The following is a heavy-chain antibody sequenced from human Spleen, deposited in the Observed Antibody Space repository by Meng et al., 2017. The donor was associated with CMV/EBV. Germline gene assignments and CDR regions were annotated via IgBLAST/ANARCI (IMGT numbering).Heavy chain of an antibody. V-gene: IGHV3-7*01. D-gene: IGHD3-10*01. Sequence: GGSLRLSCAASGFTFSNYWMSWVRQAPGKGLEWVANIKHDGSAKYYVDSVKGRFTISRDNAKNSLYLQMNSLRAEDTAVYYCARDRRSRGRFDYWGQGTLVTVSS. CDR2: IKHDGSAK. J-gene: IGHJ4*02. CDR3: ARDRRSRGRFDY. CDR1: GFTFSNYW.